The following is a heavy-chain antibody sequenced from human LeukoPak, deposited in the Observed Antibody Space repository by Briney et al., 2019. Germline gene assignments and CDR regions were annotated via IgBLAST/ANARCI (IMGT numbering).Heavy chain of an antibody. Sequence: GGSLRLSCAASGFTFSSYWMHWVRQAPGKGLVWVSRINSDGSSTSYADSVKGRFTISRDNAKNTLYLQMNSLRAEDTALYYCAKDAAYDSSGYHDYWGQGTLVTVSS. CDR1: GFTFSSYW. CDR2: INSDGSST. CDR3: AKDAAYDSSGYHDY. D-gene: IGHD3-22*01. J-gene: IGHJ4*02. V-gene: IGHV3-74*01.